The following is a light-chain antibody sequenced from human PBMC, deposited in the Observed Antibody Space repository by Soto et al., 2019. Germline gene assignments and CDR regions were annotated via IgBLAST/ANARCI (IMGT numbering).Light chain of an antibody. Sequence: QSALTQPPSASGSPGQSVTISCTGTSSDVGGYNYVSWYQQHPGKAPKLMIYDVSNRPSGVSDRFSGSKSGNTASLTVSGLQAEDEADYYCSSYTGSSNLGVFGGGTQLTVL. J-gene: IGLJ2*01. CDR1: SSDVGGYNY. CDR2: DVS. CDR3: SSYTGSSNLGV. V-gene: IGLV2-8*01.